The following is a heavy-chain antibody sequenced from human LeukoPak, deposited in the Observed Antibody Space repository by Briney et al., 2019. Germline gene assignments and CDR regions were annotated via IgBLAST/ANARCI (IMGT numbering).Heavy chain of an antibody. CDR3: ARRLRSGNYGGEGY. V-gene: IGHV4-39*01. D-gene: IGHD1-26*01. CDR1: GGSIDSGDYY. CDR2: FYSSGSA. J-gene: IGHJ4*02. Sequence: SETLSLTCTVSGGSIDSGDYYWSWIRQPPGKGLEWIGSFYSSGSAYYNPSLKSRVTISVDTSNNQFSLKLSSVTAADTAVYYCARRLRSGNYGGEGYWGQGTLVTVSS.